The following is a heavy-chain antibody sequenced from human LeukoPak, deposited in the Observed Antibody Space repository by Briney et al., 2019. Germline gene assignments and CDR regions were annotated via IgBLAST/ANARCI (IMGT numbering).Heavy chain of an antibody. V-gene: IGHV4-4*07. J-gene: IGHJ4*02. CDR3: TRAKATGTLGVVDY. Sequence: SETLSLTCTVSGVYISNYYWSWIRQPAGKGLEWIGRILNSGSATHNPSLNSRVTMSLDTSKNQFSLNLNSVSAADTAVYYCTRAKATGTLGVVDYWGQGILVTVSS. D-gene: IGHD3-10*01. CDR2: ILNSGSA. CDR1: GVYISNYY.